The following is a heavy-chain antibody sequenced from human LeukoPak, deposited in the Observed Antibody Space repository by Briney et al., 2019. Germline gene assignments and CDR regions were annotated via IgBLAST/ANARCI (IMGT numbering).Heavy chain of an antibody. CDR3: ARGLEGYGDAFDI. Sequence: GGSLRLSCAASGFTFSSYEMNWVRQVPGKGLEWVSYISSSGSTIYYADSVKGRFTISRDNAKNSLYLQMNSLRAEDTAVYYCARGLEGYGDAFDIWGQGTMVTVSS. CDR1: GFTFSSYE. V-gene: IGHV3-48*03. D-gene: IGHD2-15*01. J-gene: IGHJ3*02. CDR2: ISSSGSTI.